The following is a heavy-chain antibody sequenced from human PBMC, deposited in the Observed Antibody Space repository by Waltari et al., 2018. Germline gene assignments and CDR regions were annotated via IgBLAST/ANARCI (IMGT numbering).Heavy chain of an antibody. CDR2: IWYDGSAT. CDR3: ARDRSFWSGYHAMDV. V-gene: IGHV3-33*01. D-gene: IGHD3-3*01. CDR1: GFLFSSPG. Sequence: QVQVVESGGGVVQPGTSLRLSCATSGFLFSSPGLLWVRQAPGRGVEWVGVIWYDGSATFYADSVRGRFTISRDNAKNTLYLQMNTLTAEDAGMYYCARDRSFWSGYHAMDVWGQGTSVTVSS. J-gene: IGHJ6*02.